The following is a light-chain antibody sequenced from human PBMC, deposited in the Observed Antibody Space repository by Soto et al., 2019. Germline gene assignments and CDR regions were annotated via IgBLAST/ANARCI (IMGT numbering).Light chain of an antibody. J-gene: IGLJ2*01. V-gene: IGLV2-14*01. CDR3: SSYTSTNILL. CDR2: YVS. Sequence: QSVLTQPASVSGSPGQSITLSCTGTSSDIGNYNYVSWYQQHPGKAPKLIVYYVSNRPSGISDRFSGSKSGNTASLTISGLQAEDEADYYCSSYTSTNILLFGGGTKLTVL. CDR1: SSDIGNYNY.